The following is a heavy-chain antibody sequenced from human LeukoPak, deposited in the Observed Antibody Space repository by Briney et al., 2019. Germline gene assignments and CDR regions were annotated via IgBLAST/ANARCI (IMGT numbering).Heavy chain of an antibody. Sequence: KASETLSLTCAVSGGSISSSNWWSWVRQPPGKGLEWIGEIYHSGSTNYNPSLKSRVTISVDKSKNQFSLKLSSVTAADTAVYYCARASYSSSSLDYWGQGTLVTVSS. CDR2: IYHSGST. CDR3: ARASYSSSSLDY. J-gene: IGHJ4*02. CDR1: GGSISSSNW. D-gene: IGHD6-6*01. V-gene: IGHV4-4*02.